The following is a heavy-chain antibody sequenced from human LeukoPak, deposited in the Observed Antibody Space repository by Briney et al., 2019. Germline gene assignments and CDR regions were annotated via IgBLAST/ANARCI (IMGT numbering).Heavy chain of an antibody. CDR2: INHSGST. CDR1: GGSFSGCY. J-gene: IGHJ4*02. CDR3: ARGPGDYDILAAY. Sequence: PSETLSLTCAVYGGSFSGCYWSWIRQPPGKGLEWIGEINHSGSTNYNPSLKSRVTISVDTSKNQFSLKLSSVTAADTAVYYCARGPGDYDILAAYWGQGTLVTVSS. V-gene: IGHV4-34*01. D-gene: IGHD3-9*01.